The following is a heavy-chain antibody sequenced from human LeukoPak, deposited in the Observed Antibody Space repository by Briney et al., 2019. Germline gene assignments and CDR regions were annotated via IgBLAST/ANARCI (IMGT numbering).Heavy chain of an antibody. CDR3: AGGPGISVVGMDY. J-gene: IGHJ4*02. CDR1: GASVTNRSYF. CDR2: VQNRGST. Sequence: SETLSLTCTVAGASVTNRSYFWSWIRQPAGKGLEWIGRVQNRGSTSYSPSLKSRVTMSIDTSKNQFSLRLSSVTAADTAVYYCAGGPGISVVGMDYWGLGTLVTVSS. D-gene: IGHD6-19*01. V-gene: IGHV4-61*02.